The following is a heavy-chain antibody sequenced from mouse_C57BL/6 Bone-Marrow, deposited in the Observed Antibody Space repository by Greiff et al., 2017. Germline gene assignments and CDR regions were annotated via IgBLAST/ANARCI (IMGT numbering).Heavy chain of an antibody. D-gene: IGHD1-1*01. CDR2: LWRGGST. J-gene: IGHJ3*01. V-gene: IGHV2-5*01. Sequence: VHLVESGPGLVQPSQSLSITCSVSGFSLTSYGVHWVRLSPGKGLEWLGVLWRGGSTDYNAAFMSRLSITKDNSKRQVFFKMISLQADDTAIYYCAKSPYYYVYAYGGRGTLVTVSA. CDR3: AKSPYYYVYAY. CDR1: GFSLTSYG.